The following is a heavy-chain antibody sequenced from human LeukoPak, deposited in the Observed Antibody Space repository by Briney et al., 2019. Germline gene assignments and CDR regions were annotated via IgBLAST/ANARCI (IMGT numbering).Heavy chain of an antibody. D-gene: IGHD6-13*01. CDR3: ARNRMTYSSSWYPTYNWFDP. V-gene: IGHV1-3*01. CDR1: GYTFTSYA. J-gene: IGHJ5*02. CDR2: INAGNGNT. Sequence: ASVKVSCKASGYTFTSYAMHWVRQAPGQRLEWMGWINAGNGNTKYSQKFQGRVTITRDTSASTAYMELSSLRSEDTAVYYCARNRMTYSSSWYPTYNWFDPWGQGTLVTVSS.